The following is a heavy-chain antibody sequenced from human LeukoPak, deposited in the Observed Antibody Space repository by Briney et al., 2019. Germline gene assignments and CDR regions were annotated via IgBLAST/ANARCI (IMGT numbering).Heavy chain of an antibody. V-gene: IGHV1-2*02. D-gene: IGHD5-18*01. J-gene: IGHJ5*02. CDR2: INPNSGGT. Sequence: ASVKVSCKASGYTFTGYYMHWVRQAPGQGLEWMGWINPNSGGTNYAQKFQGRVTMTRDTSISTAYMELSRLRSDDTAVYYCARAWIQLWFSTSWFDPWGQGTLVIVSS. CDR1: GYTFTGYY. CDR3: ARAWIQLWFSTSWFDP.